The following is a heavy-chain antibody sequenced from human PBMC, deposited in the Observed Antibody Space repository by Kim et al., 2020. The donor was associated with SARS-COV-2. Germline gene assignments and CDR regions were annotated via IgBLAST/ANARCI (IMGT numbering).Heavy chain of an antibody. CDR3: ARGGYGDYFDY. V-gene: IGHV3-64*01. Sequence: GVSLRLSCAASGFTFSSYAMHWVRQAPGKGLEYVSAISSNGGSTYYANSVKGRFTISRDNSKNTLYLQMGSLRAEDMAVYYCARGGYGDYFDYWGQGTLVTVSS. J-gene: IGHJ4*02. CDR2: ISSNGGST. D-gene: IGHD4-17*01. CDR1: GFTFSSYA.